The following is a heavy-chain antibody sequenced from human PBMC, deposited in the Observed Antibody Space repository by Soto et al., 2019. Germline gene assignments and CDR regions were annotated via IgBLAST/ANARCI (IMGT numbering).Heavy chain of an antibody. CDR2: IFSDTA. CDR1: GGSFGYRA. J-gene: IGHJ4*02. D-gene: IGHD3-9*01. Sequence: SVKVSCKASGGSFGYRAVTWLRQAPGQGLGWVGHIFSDTAGYAHTFQGRVTISADKSTATAYMQLDSLTSNDTAVYYCATASLYFPGRQGSFDTWGQGTLVTVSS. V-gene: IGHV1-69*06. CDR3: ATASLYFPGRQGSFDT.